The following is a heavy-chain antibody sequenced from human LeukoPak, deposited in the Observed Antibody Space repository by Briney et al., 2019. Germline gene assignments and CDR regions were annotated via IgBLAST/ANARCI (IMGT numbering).Heavy chain of an antibody. V-gene: IGHV1-69*13. J-gene: IGHJ5*02. CDR3: ARASTCITIFGVVIEGNWFDP. CDR2: IIPIFGTA. CDR1: GGTFSSYA. D-gene: IGHD3-3*01. Sequence: SVKVSCKASGGTFSSYAISWVRQAPGQGLEWMGGIIPIFGTANYAQKFQGRVTITADESTSIAYMELSSLRSEDTAVYYCARASTCITIFGVVIEGNWFDPWGQGTLVTVSS.